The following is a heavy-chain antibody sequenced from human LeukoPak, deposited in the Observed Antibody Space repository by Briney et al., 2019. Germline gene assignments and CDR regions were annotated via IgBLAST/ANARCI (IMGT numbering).Heavy chain of an antibody. V-gene: IGHV4-38-2*01. CDR1: GYSLGKNYY. Sequence: PSETLSLTCAVSGYSLGKNYYWGWIRQSPGNGLEWIGRIYGRASTSYNPSLMNRVTMSVDTSKNHFSLQLTSVTAADTAVYYCARYDSRGSASTRFDYWGPGILVTVSS. J-gene: IGHJ4*02. CDR2: IYGRAST. D-gene: IGHD3-16*01. CDR3: ARYDSRGSASTRFDY.